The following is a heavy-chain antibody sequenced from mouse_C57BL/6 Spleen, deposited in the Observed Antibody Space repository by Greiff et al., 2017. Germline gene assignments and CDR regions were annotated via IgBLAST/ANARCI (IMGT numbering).Heavy chain of an antibody. CDR2: INPNNGGT. D-gene: IGHD2-4*01. J-gene: IGHJ2*01. CDR1: GYTFTDYY. V-gene: IGHV1-26*01. CDR3: GRWDYDGYYMDY. Sequence: EVQLQQPGPELVKPGASVKISCKASGYTFTDYYMNWVKQRHGKCLVWIGDINPNNGGTSYNQTFKGQATLTLVQSSSTAYMELRSLTSEDSAVYWWGRWDYDGYYMDYWGKGTTLTGSS.